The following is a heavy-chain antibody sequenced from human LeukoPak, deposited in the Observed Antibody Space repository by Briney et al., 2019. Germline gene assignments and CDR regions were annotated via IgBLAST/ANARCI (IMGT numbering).Heavy chain of an antibody. J-gene: IGHJ4*02. CDR2: IYSGGST. Sequence: GGSLRLSCAASGFTFSSYSMNWVRQAPGKGLEWVSVIYSGGSTYYADSVKGRFTISRDNSKNTLYLQMNSLRAEDTAVYYCARGAAVAGTPPFDYWGQGTLVTVSS. D-gene: IGHD6-19*01. CDR3: ARGAAVAGTPPFDY. CDR1: GFTFSSYS. V-gene: IGHV3-53*01.